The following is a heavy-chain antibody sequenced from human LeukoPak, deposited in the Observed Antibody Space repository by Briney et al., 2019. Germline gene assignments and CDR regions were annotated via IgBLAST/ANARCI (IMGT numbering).Heavy chain of an antibody. Sequence: GGSLRLSCAASGFTFSSYTMNWVRQAPGKGLEWVSFISSAISYIYYADRVKGRFTISRDNSKNSLYLQMSSLRAEDTPVYYCARDNAAETYYYDSSGYKPAFYYWGQGTLVTVSS. V-gene: IGHV3-21*01. CDR1: GFTFSSYT. CDR3: ARDNAAETYYYDSSGYKPAFYY. CDR2: ISSAISYI. D-gene: IGHD3-22*01. J-gene: IGHJ4*02.